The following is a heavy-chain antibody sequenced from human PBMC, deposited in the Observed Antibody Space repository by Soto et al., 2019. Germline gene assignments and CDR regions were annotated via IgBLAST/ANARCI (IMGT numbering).Heavy chain of an antibody. D-gene: IGHD6-19*01. J-gene: IGHJ6*02. V-gene: IGHV1-18*01. CDR3: ECEIGSGWSYYDYYYGMDV. CDR1: GYTFTSYC. Sequence: GASLKVSYKDSGYTFTSYCISWQRQAPGHVLELMGGIIAYNGSANYKHKLQGGDTMTTDTSTSTAYMELRRLSSEDTAVYYCECEIGSGWSYYDYYYGMDVWGQGTTVTVSS. CDR2: IIAYNGSA.